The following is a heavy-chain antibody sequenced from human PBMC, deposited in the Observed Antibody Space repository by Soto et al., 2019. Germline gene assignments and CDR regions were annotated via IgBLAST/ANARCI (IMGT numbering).Heavy chain of an antibody. D-gene: IGHD2-2*01. CDR2: IYASGSP. V-gene: IGHV4-59*02. Sequence: PSETLSLTCTISGGSVSVYYWSWIRQSTGQGLEWIGYIYASGSPYYNPSLRSRVTISADTSKNQISLKLTSPTAADTSVYYCARGLGSSTPQYWGRGTLVTVSS. CDR1: GGSVSVYY. J-gene: IGHJ4*02. CDR3: ARGLGSSTPQY.